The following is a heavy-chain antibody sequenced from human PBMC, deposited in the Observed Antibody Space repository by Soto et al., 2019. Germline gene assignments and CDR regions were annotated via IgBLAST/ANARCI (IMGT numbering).Heavy chain of an antibody. J-gene: IGHJ4*02. V-gene: IGHV3-64*01. Sequence: PGGSLRLSCAASGFTFSSYAMHWVRQAPGKGLEYVSAISSNGGSTYYANSVKGRFTISRDNSKNTLYLQMGSLRAEDMAVYYCARDSNPGYYGSGSYSPFDYWGQGTLVTVSS. D-gene: IGHD3-10*01. CDR1: GFTFSSYA. CDR2: ISSNGGST. CDR3: ARDSNPGYYGSGSYSPFDY.